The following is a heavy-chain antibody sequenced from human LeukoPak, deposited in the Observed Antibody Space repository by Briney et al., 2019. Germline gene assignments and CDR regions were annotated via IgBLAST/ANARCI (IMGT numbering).Heavy chain of an antibody. Sequence: ASVKVSCKASGYTFTGCYMHWVRQAPGQGLEWMGWINPHSGVTNYAQKFQARVTLTSDTTISTAYMELSGLRSDDTAVYFCARELIEDQNWFDPWGQGSQVTVSS. J-gene: IGHJ5*02. CDR3: ARELIEDQNWFDP. CDR2: INPHSGVT. V-gene: IGHV1-2*02. D-gene: IGHD3-22*01. CDR1: GYTFTGCY.